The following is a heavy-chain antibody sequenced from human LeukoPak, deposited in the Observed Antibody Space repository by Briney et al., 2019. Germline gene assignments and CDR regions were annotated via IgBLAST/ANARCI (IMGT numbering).Heavy chain of an antibody. D-gene: IGHD3-10*01. V-gene: IGHV1-18*01. J-gene: IGHJ5*02. CDR2: ISAYNGNT. Sequence: GGTVKDSCKACGYTFTNYGISGVRQAPGQEGEGVGWISAYNGNTHYAQNLQGRVTMTTDTSTSTAYMELKSLRSDDTAVYYCARGGHRRYYYTSGSPFDPWGQGTLVTVSS. CDR3: ARGGHRRYYYTSGSPFDP. CDR1: GYTFTNYG.